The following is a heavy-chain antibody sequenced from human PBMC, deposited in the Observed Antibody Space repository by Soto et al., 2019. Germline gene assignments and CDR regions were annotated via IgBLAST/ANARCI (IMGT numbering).Heavy chain of an antibody. CDR1: GYTFTSYY. V-gene: IGHV1-46*01. Sequence: ASVKVSCKASGYTFTSYYMHWVRQAPGQGLEWMGIINPSGGSTSYAQKFQGRVTMTRDTSTSTVYMELSSLRSEDTAVYYCARGSPGGSGSYYYYYGMDVWGQGTTVTVSS. D-gene: IGHD3-10*01. J-gene: IGHJ6*02. CDR3: ARGSPGGSGSYYYYYGMDV. CDR2: INPSGGST.